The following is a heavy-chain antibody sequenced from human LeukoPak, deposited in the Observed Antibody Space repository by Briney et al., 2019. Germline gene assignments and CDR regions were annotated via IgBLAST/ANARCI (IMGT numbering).Heavy chain of an antibody. CDR1: GGSFSGYY. CDR3: ARETPSNCSSTSCPYYFDY. Sequence: PSETLSLTCAVYGGSFSGYYWSWIRQPPGKGLEWIGEINHSGSTNYNPSLKSRVTISVDTSKSQFSLKLSSVTAADTAVYYCARETPSNCSSTSCPYYFDYWGQGTLVTVSS. J-gene: IGHJ4*02. V-gene: IGHV4-34*01. D-gene: IGHD2-2*01. CDR2: INHSGST.